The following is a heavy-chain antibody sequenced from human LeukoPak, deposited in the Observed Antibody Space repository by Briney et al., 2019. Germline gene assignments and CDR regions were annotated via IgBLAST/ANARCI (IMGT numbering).Heavy chain of an antibody. V-gene: IGHV3-30-3*01. D-gene: IGHD2-21*02. CDR2: ISYDGSNK. CDR1: GFTFSSYA. Sequence: GGSLRLSCAASGFTFSSYAMHWVRQAPGKGLEWVAVISYDGSNKYYADSVKGRFTISRDNSKNTLHLQMNSLRAEDTAVYYCARWTSCGGDCHILDYWGQGILVTVSS. CDR3: ARWTSCGGDCHILDY. J-gene: IGHJ4*02.